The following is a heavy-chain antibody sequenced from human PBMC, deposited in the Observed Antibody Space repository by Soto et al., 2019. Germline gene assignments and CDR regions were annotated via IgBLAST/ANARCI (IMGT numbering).Heavy chain of an antibody. Sequence: GGSLRLSCAASGFTFSDAYMNWIRQAPGKALEWVSYTSRSGGTIYYADSVKGRFTISRDNARNSLFLQMNSLRAEDTAVYYCARGLYSSDVWGQGTLVTVSS. CDR3: ARGLYSSDV. V-gene: IGHV3-11*01. D-gene: IGHD4-4*01. J-gene: IGHJ4*02. CDR2: TSRSGGTI. CDR1: GFTFSDAY.